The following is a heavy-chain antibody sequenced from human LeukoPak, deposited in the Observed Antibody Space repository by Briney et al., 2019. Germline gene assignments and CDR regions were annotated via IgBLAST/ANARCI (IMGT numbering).Heavy chain of an antibody. D-gene: IGHD3-10*01. Sequence: GSLRLSCAASGFTLSSFWMSWVRQTPGKGLEWIGSIYYSGSTYYNPSLKSRVTISVDTSKNQFSLRLSSVTAADAAVYYCARHTHYGSGSNNWFDPWGQGTLVTVSS. CDR1: GFTLSSFW. V-gene: IGHV4-39*01. CDR2: IYYSGST. J-gene: IGHJ5*02. CDR3: ARHTHYGSGSNNWFDP.